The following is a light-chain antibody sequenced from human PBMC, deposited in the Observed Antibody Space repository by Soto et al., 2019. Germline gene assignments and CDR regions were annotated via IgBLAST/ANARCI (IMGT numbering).Light chain of an antibody. Sequence: QSVLTQPRSVSGSPGQSVTISCTGTSSDFGGYNYVSWYQHHPGKAPKLMIYDVSERPSGVPDRFSGSKSVNTASLTISGLQAEDEADYYCCSYAGTFYVFGTGTQLTVL. J-gene: IGLJ1*01. V-gene: IGLV2-11*01. CDR3: CSYAGTFYV. CDR2: DVS. CDR1: SSDFGGYNY.